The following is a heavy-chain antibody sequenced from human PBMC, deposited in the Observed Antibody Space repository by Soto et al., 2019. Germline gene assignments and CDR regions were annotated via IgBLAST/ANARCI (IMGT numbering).Heavy chain of an antibody. V-gene: IGHV5-51*01. Sequence: GESLKISCKGSGYNFNNYWIAWVREMPGKGLEWMGLIYPGDSDTRYNPSFQGQVTISADKALNSAFLQWSSLKASDSGIYYCARLPTAFAWFDPWGQGTLVTV. CDR1: GYNFNNYW. D-gene: IGHD1-26*01. CDR2: IYPGDSDT. CDR3: ARLPTAFAWFDP. J-gene: IGHJ5*02.